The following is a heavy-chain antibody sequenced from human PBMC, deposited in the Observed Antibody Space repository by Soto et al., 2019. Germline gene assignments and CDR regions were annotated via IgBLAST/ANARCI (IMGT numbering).Heavy chain of an antibody. Sequence: ASVKVSCKASGYTFTSYDINWVRQATGQGXEWMGWMNPNSGNTGYAQKFQGRVTMTRNTSISTAYMELSSLRSEDTAVYYCARKGAYYDILTGYFDVDYYGMDVWGQGTTVTVSS. CDR3: ARKGAYYDILTGYFDVDYYGMDV. V-gene: IGHV1-8*01. D-gene: IGHD3-9*01. CDR1: GYTFTSYD. CDR2: MNPNSGNT. J-gene: IGHJ6*02.